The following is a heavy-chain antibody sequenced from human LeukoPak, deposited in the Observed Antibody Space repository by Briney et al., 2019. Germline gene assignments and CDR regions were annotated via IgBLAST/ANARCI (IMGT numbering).Heavy chain of an antibody. J-gene: IGHJ4*02. CDR1: GFTFSSYA. CDR3: AREFCSSISCYKALGY. V-gene: IGHV3-64*01. Sequence: PGGSLRLSCAASGFTFSSYAMHWVRQAPGKGLEYVSAISSNGASTYYANSVKGRFTISRDNSKNTLYLQMGSLRAEDMAVYYCAREFCSSISCYKALGYWGQGTLATVSS. CDR2: ISSNGAST. D-gene: IGHD2-2*02.